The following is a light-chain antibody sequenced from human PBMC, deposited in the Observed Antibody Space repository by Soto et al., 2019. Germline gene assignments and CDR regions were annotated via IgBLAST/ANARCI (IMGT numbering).Light chain of an antibody. CDR3: LQHNSYPFT. CDR1: QGISTY. Sequence: DIQMTQSPSAMSASVGDRVTITCRASQGISTYLAWFQQKPGKVPKLLIYAASSLQSGVPSRFSGSGSGTEFTLTISSLQPEDFATYYCLQHNSYPFTFGPGTKVDIK. V-gene: IGKV1-17*03. CDR2: AAS. J-gene: IGKJ3*01.